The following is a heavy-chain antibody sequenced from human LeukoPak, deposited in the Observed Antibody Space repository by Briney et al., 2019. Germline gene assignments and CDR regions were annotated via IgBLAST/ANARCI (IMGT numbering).Heavy chain of an antibody. CDR3: ARIVSLSRDSSFDY. Sequence: ASVKVSCKASGYTFTSYDINWVRQATGQGLEWMGWMNPNSGNTGYAQRFQGRVTMTRNTSISTAYMELSSLRSEGTAVYYCARIVSLSRDSSFDYWGQGTLVTVSS. CDR1: GYTFTSYD. D-gene: IGHD3-22*01. V-gene: IGHV1-8*01. J-gene: IGHJ4*02. CDR2: MNPNSGNT.